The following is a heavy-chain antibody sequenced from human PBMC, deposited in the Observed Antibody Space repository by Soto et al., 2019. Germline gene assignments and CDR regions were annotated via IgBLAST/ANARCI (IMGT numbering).Heavy chain of an antibody. CDR2: INHSGST. CDR3: ASVQQLAHYYYYGMDV. CDR1: GGSFSGYY. D-gene: IGHD6-13*01. Sequence: SETLSLTCAVYGGSFSGYYWSWIRQPPGKGLEWIGEINHSGSTNYNPSLKSRVTISVDTSKNQFSLKLSSETAADTAVYYCASVQQLAHYYYYGMDVWGQGTTVTVSS. J-gene: IGHJ6*02. V-gene: IGHV4-34*01.